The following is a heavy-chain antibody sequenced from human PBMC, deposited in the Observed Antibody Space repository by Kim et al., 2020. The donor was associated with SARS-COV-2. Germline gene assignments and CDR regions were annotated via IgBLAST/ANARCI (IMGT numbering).Heavy chain of an antibody. V-gene: IGHV3-74*01. D-gene: IGHD3-16*01. CDR3: TRSDGGFDD. CDR1: RFSFSNHW. CDR2: INIDGSIT. Sequence: GGSLRLSCAASRFSFSNHWMHWVRQAPGKGLVWVSRINIDGSITTCADSVKDRFTISRDNANNTLYLQMNGLRAEDTAMYYCTRSDGGFDDWGQGTLGTV. J-gene: IGHJ4*02.